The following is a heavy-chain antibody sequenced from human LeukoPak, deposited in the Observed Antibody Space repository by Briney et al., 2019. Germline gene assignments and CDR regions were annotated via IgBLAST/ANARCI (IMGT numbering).Heavy chain of an antibody. V-gene: IGHV6-1*01. D-gene: IGHD6-19*01. J-gene: IGHJ4*02. CDR2: TYYRSKWYN. Sequence: SQTLSLTCAISGDSVSSKSAAWNWIRQYPSRGLEWLGRTYYRSKWYNDYAVSVKSRITINPDTSKNQFSLQLNSVTPEDTAVYYCARVGSSGWDVRRGYYFDYWGQGTLVTVSS. CDR3: ARVGSSGWDVRRGYYFDY. CDR1: GDSVSSKSAA.